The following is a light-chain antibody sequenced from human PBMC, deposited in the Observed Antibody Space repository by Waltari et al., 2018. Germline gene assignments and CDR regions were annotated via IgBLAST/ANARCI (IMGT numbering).Light chain of an antibody. J-gene: IGKJ3*01. V-gene: IGKV3-11*01. CDR1: QNIQTF. CDR3: QQRSDWPPFT. CDR2: DAF. Sequence: EIVLTQSPVTLSLSPGERATLSCRASQNIQTFLAWYQHRPGQPPRLLIYDAFYRATGSPARFSGSGSGTDVSLSISSLEPEDFAVYFCQQRSDWPPFTFGPGTRVDI.